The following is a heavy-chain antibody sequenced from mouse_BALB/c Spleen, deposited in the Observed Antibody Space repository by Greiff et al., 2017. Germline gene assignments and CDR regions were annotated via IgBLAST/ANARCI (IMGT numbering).Heavy chain of an antibody. Sequence: EVKLVESGGDLVKPGGSLKLSCAASGFTFSSYGMYWVRQTPEKRLEWVATISSGGSYTYYPDSVKGRFTISRDNAKNTLYLQMSSLKSEDTAMYYCARHAITTVCYDYWGQGTTLTVSS. D-gene: IGHD2-4*01. V-gene: IGHV5-6*01. CDR1: GFTFSSYG. J-gene: IGHJ2*01. CDR3: ARHAITTVCYDY. CDR2: ISSGGSYT.